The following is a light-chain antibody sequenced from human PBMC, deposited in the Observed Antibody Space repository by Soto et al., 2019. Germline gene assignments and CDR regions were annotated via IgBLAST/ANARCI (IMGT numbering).Light chain of an antibody. J-gene: IGLJ1*01. V-gene: IGLV2-14*03. Sequence: QSALTQPASVSGSPGRSITISCTGTSNDVGNHNYVSWYQHFSGKAPKLVIYDVSYRPSGVSNRFSGSKSGNTASLTISGLQTEDEADYYCSSYTNTITYVFGTGTKVTVL. CDR3: SSYTNTITYV. CDR1: SNDVGNHNY. CDR2: DVS.